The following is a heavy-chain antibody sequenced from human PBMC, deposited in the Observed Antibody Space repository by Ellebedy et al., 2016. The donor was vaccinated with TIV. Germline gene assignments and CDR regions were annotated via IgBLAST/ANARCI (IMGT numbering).Heavy chain of an antibody. V-gene: IGHV3-48*02. D-gene: IGHD5-12*01. CDR1: GFTFSTYA. Sequence: PGGSLRLSCTASGFTFSTYAIKWVRQAPGKGLEWLSYISGAGTTIHYADSVRGRFTISRDNAKDLVFLQMNSLRDEDTAVYYCARPPDTGYDLRMSIWGQGVLVTVSS. CDR2: ISGAGTTI. J-gene: IGHJ4*02. CDR3: ARPPDTGYDLRMSI.